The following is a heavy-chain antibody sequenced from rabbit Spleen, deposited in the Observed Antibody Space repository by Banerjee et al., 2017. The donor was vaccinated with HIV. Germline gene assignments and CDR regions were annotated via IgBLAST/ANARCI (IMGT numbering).Heavy chain of an antibody. D-gene: IGHD4-1*01. CDR1: GFSFSSYY. J-gene: IGHJ3*01. CDR2: IAGGASAFT. CDR3: ARDLDDVIGWNFGW. V-gene: IGHV1S40*01. Sequence: QSLEESGGDLVKPGASLTLTCTASGFSFSSYYMCWVRQAPGKGLEWISCIAGGASAFTYSATWAKGRFTCSKTSSTTVTLQMTSLTAADTATYFCARDLDDVIGWNFGWWGQGTLVTVS.